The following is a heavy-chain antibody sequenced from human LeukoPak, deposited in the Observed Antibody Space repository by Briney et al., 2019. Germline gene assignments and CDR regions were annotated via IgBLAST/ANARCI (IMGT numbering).Heavy chain of an antibody. J-gene: IGHJ4*02. V-gene: IGHV3-30*02. CDR1: GFAFSTYG. CDR3: AKDELMDY. D-gene: IGHD1-1*01. Sequence: GGSLRLSCAASGFAFSTYGMHWVRQAPGRGLEWVTFIPDHGSNKYYADSVKGRFTISRDNSKNTLYLQMNGLRPEDTAVYYCAKDELMDYWGQGTLVTVSS. CDR2: IPDHGSNK.